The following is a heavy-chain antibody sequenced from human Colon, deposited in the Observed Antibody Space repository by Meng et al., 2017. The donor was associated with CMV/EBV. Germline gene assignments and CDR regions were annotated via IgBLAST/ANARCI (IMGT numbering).Heavy chain of an antibody. CDR1: GFTFNNYN. J-gene: IGHJ6*02. Sequence: GESLRLSCAASGFTFNNYNMHWVRQAPGKGLEWVSYISYRSFGGPTTYYADSVKGRFTISRDDAKKSLYLQMNCLRVEDTAVYYCARDSYGMDVWGQGTTVTVSS. CDR3: ARDSYGMDV. V-gene: IGHV3-48*04. CDR2: ISYRSFGGPTT.